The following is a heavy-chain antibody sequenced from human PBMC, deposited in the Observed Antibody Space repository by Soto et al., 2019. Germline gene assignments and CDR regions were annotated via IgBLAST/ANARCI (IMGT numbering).Heavy chain of an antibody. V-gene: IGHV3-30-3*01. J-gene: IGHJ4*02. CDR3: ARDYFDSGGFYSDLLGF. D-gene: IGHD3-22*01. CDR2: GSNE. Sequence: QVKLVESGGGVVQPETSLRLSCAASGFTFSRYSLHWVRQAPGKGLEWVAGSNEYYADSVKGRFTISRDNSKAMLYLQMNNLRAEDTAVYYCARDYFDSGGFYSDLLGFWGQGTLVTVPS. CDR1: GFTFSRYS.